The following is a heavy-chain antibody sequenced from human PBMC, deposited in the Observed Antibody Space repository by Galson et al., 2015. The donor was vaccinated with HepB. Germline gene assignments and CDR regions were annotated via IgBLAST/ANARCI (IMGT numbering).Heavy chain of an antibody. CDR1: GFTFRTHS. J-gene: IGHJ5*02. V-gene: IGHV3-48*01. Sequence: SLRLSCAASGFTFRTHSMNWLRQAPGKGLEWVSYIGVSSTIRYYADSVEGRFTISRDDAKNSLYLQMNSLRADDTAVYYCARDDSGGGYYQEDWFDPWGQGTLVTVSS. CDR2: IGVSSTIR. CDR3: ARDDSGGGYYQEDWFDP. D-gene: IGHD3-3*01.